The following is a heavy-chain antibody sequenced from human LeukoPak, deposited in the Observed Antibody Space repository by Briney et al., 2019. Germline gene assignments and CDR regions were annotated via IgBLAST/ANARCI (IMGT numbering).Heavy chain of an antibody. D-gene: IGHD6-19*01. CDR3: ATAFGINSSPEYYFDY. J-gene: IGHJ4*02. CDR2: FDPGDGET. V-gene: IGHV1-24*01. Sequence: WASVNVSCKVSGYTLTELSMHWVRQAPGKGLEWMGGFDPGDGETIYAQKFQGRVTMTEDTSTDTAYMELSSLRSEDTAVYYCATAFGINSSPEYYFDYWGQGTLVTVSS. CDR1: GYTLTELS.